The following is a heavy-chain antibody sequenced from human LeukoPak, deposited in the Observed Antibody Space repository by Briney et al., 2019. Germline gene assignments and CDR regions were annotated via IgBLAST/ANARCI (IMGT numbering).Heavy chain of an antibody. J-gene: IGHJ6*02. Sequence: ASVKVSCKASGYTFTIYGISWVRQAPGQGLEWMGWISAYNGNTNYAQKLQGRVTMTTDTSTSTAYMELRSLRSDDTAVYYCARRGYGDYTGYYYYGMDVWGQGTTVTVSS. CDR2: ISAYNGNT. CDR1: GYTFTIYG. V-gene: IGHV1-18*01. D-gene: IGHD4-17*01. CDR3: ARRGYGDYTGYYYYGMDV.